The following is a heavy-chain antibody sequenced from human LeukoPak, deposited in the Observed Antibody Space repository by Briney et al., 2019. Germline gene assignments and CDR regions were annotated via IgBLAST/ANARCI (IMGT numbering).Heavy chain of an antibody. D-gene: IGHD1-14*01. Sequence: SETLSLTCTVSGGSISSYYWSWIRQPPGKGPEWIGYIYYSGSTNYNPSLKSRVTISVDTSKNQFSLKLSSVTAADTAVYYCASGMESYYYYYMDVWGKGTTVTVSS. CDR3: ASGMESYYYYYMDV. J-gene: IGHJ6*03. CDR2: IYYSGST. CDR1: GGSISSYY. V-gene: IGHV4-59*01.